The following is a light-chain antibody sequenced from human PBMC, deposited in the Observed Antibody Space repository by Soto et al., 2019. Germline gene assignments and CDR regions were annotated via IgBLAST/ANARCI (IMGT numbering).Light chain of an antibody. CDR1: QGISSF. Sequence: IQLTQSPSSLSASVGDRVTIHCRASQGISSFLAWYQQKPGKAPKLLIYGASTLQSGVPSRFSGSGSGTDFTLTIGSLQPEDFAIYYCQQLNSFPIPFGPGTKVDIK. CDR3: QQLNSFPIP. J-gene: IGKJ3*01. CDR2: GAS. V-gene: IGKV1-9*01.